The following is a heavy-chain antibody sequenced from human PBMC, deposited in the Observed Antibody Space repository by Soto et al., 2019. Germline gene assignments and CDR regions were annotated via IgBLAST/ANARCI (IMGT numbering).Heavy chain of an antibody. D-gene: IGHD3-9*01. V-gene: IGHV1-46*03. CDR3: ARDHYDILTDYTAYYFDY. CDR1: GYTFTSYY. Sequence: ASVKVSCKASGYTFTSYYMHWVRQAPGQGLEWMGIINPSGGSTSYAQKFQGRVTMTRDTSTSTVYMELSSLRSEDTAVYYCARDHYDILTDYTAYYFDYWGQGTLVTVSA. CDR2: INPSGGST. J-gene: IGHJ4*02.